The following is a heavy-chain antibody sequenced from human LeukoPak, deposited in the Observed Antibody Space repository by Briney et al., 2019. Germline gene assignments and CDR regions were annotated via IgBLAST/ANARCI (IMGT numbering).Heavy chain of an antibody. Sequence: PSETLSLTCTVSGGSISSSDYYWGWIRQPPGKGLEWIGSMYYSGSTYYNPSLKSRVTISVDTSKNQFSLKLSSVTAADTAVYYCARGRVERYGFFRRSCGWYFDLWGRGTLVTVSS. D-gene: IGHD5-18*01. CDR1: GGSISSSDYY. CDR3: ARGRVERYGFFRRSCGWYFDL. V-gene: IGHV4-39*07. CDR2: MYYSGST. J-gene: IGHJ2*01.